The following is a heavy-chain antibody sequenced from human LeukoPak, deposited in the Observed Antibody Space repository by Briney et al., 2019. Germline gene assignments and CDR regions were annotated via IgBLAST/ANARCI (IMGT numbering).Heavy chain of an antibody. CDR3: AKHGAGITVAGRRHLDY. CDR1: GFTFSNDA. CDR2: IGGYGTTA. D-gene: IGHD6-19*01. V-gene: IGHV3-23*01. J-gene: IGHJ4*02. Sequence: GGSLRLSCAASGFTFSNDAMSWVRQAPGRGLEWGSSIGGYGTTAYYADSVKGRLTISRDNSKDTLYLQMNGLRAEDTAIYYCAKHGAGITVAGRRHLDYWGQGTLVTASS.